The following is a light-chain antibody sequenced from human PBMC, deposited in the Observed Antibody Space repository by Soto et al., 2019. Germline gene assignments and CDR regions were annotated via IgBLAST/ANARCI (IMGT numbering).Light chain of an antibody. J-gene: IGKJ3*01. V-gene: IGKV3-20*01. CDR3: QQYGSSGGFT. CDR1: QSVSSSY. Sequence: EIVLTQSPGTLSLSPGERATLSCRASQSVSSSYLAWYQQKPGQAPRLLIYGASSRATGIPDRFSGSGSGTDFTLTISRLEPEDFAVSYCQQYGSSGGFTFGHGTKVDIK. CDR2: GAS.